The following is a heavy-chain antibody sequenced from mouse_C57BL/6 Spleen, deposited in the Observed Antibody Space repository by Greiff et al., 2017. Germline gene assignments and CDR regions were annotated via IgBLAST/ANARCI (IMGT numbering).Heavy chain of an antibody. CDR1: GYSFTGYY. J-gene: IGHJ2*01. D-gene: IGHD2-2*01. Sequence: VQLQQSGPELVKPGASVQISCKASGYSFTGYYMHWVKQRSEKSLEWIGEINPSTGGTSYNQKFKGNATSTVDQSSSTAYMQLKSLTSEDSAVYYCARWGSGYGEYYLDYWGQGTTLTVSS. V-gene: IGHV1-43*01. CDR2: INPSTGGT. CDR3: ARWGSGYGEYYLDY.